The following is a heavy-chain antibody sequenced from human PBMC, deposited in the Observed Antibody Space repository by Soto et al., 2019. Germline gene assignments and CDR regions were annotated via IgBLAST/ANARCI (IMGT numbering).Heavy chain of an antibody. CDR3: ARDTGHITPHLYYYYYGMDV. Sequence: GASVKVSCKASGGTFSSYAISWVRQAPGQGLEWMGGIIPIFGTANYAQKFQGRVTITADESTSTAYMELSSLRSEDTAVYYCARDTGHITPHLYYYYYGMDVWGQGTTVTVSS. J-gene: IGHJ6*02. CDR2: IIPIFGTA. CDR1: GGTFSSYA. D-gene: IGHD1-20*01. V-gene: IGHV1-69*13.